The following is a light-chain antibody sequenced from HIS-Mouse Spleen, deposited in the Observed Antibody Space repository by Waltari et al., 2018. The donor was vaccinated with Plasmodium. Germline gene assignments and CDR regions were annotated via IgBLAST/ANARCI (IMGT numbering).Light chain of an antibody. CDR2: GAS. CDR1: QSVSSN. J-gene: IGKJ3*01. Sequence: EIVMTQSPATLSVSPGERATLTCRASQSVSSNLAWYQQKPGQAPRLLIYGASTRATGIPPTFSSSGSGTAFTRTISSLQSEDFAVYYCQQYNNWSFTFGPGTKVDI. CDR3: QQYNNWSFT. V-gene: IGKV3-15*01.